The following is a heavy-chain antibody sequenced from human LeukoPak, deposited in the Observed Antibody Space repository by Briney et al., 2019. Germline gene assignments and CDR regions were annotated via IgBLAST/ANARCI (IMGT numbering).Heavy chain of an antibody. J-gene: IGHJ4*02. V-gene: IGHV3-30*04. D-gene: IGHD3-10*01. Sequence: PGGSLRLSCAASGFTFSSYAMHWVRQAPGKGLEWVAVISYDGSNKYYADSVKGRFTISRDNAKNSLYLQMNSLRAEDTAVYYCARAGTYLYWGQGTLVTVSS. CDR1: GFTFSSYA. CDR2: ISYDGSNK. CDR3: ARAGTYLY.